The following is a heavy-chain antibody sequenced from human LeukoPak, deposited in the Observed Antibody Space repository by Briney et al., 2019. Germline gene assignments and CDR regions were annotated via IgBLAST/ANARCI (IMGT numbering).Heavy chain of an antibody. Sequence: PGGSLRLSCAASGFTFSSYAMSWVRQAPGKGLEWVSAVSGSGGSTYYADSVKGRFTISRDNSKNTLYLQMNSLRAEDTAVYYCAKSDYYDSSGCFDYWGQGTLVTVSS. V-gene: IGHV3-23*01. CDR1: GFTFSSYA. J-gene: IGHJ4*02. CDR3: AKSDYYDSSGCFDY. D-gene: IGHD3-22*01. CDR2: VSGSGGST.